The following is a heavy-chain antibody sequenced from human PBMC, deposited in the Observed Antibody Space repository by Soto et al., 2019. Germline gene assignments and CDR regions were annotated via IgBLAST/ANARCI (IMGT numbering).Heavy chain of an antibody. CDR2: ISGYNGDT. D-gene: IGHD6-19*01. CDR3: ARTPTLYSSGWETVDYYYYGMDV. Sequence: ASVKLSCKASGYTFTRYGISWVRQAPGQGLEWMGWISGYNGDTNYAREFQGRVSMTIDTSTTTAYMELRSLTSDDTAVYYCARTPTLYSSGWETVDYYYYGMDVWGQGTTVTVSS. J-gene: IGHJ6*02. V-gene: IGHV1-18*01. CDR1: GYTFTRYG.